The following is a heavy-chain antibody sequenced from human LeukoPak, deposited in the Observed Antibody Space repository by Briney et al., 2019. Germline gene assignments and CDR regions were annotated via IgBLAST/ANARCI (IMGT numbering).Heavy chain of an antibody. CDR3: ATNDPMKI. Sequence: GGSLRLSCAASGFTFSDSAVHWVRQASEKGLEWIGRIRTKTNNYATSYGASVRGRFTISRDDSKNTAYLQMNSLKAEDTALYFCATNDPMKIWGKGPRV. CDR2: IRTKTNNYAT. J-gene: IGHJ6*03. CDR1: GFTFSDSA. V-gene: IGHV3-73*01.